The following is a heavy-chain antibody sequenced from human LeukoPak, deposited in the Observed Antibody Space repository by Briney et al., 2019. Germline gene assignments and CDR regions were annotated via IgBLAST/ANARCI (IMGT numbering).Heavy chain of an antibody. Sequence: SETLSLTCTVSGGSISSSSYYWSWIRQPAGKGLEWIGRIYTSGSTNYNPSLKSRVTISVDTSKNQFSLKLSSVTAADTAVYYCARESTLSSYFDYWGQGTLVTVSS. V-gene: IGHV4-61*02. J-gene: IGHJ4*02. CDR2: IYTSGST. CDR3: ARESTLSSYFDY. D-gene: IGHD2-2*01. CDR1: GGSISSSSYY.